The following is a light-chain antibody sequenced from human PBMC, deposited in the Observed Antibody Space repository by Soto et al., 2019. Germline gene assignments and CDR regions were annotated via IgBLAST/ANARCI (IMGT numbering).Light chain of an antibody. Sequence: DIQMTQSPSTLSASEGDRVTIACRASQSITNWLAWYQQKPGKAPNLLIYKAPSLESGVPSRFSGSGSGTEFTLTITSLQPDDFATYYCQQYSTYPYTFGQGTKLEIK. V-gene: IGKV1-5*03. CDR3: QQYSTYPYT. J-gene: IGKJ2*01. CDR1: QSITNW. CDR2: KAP.